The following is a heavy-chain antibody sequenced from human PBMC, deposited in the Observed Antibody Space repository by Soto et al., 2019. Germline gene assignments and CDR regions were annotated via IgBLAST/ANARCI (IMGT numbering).Heavy chain of an antibody. D-gene: IGHD6-25*01. V-gene: IGHV3-23*01. CDR3: AKFRSSSGYADYYYYYYMDV. J-gene: IGHJ6*03. CDR1: GFTFSSYA. Sequence: GGSLRLSCAASGFTFSSYAMSWVRQAPGKGLEWVSAISGSGGSTYYADSVKGRFTISRDNSKNTLYLQMNSLRAEDTAVYYCAKFRSSSGYADYYYYYYMDVWGKGTTVTVSS. CDR2: ISGSGGST.